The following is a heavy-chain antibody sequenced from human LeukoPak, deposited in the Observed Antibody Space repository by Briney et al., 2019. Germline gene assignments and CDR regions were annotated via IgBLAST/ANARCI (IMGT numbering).Heavy chain of an antibody. CDR3: ATYSSLNRREFQF. D-gene: IGHD3-22*01. V-gene: IGHV3-7*01. J-gene: IGHJ1*01. Sequence: GGSLRLSCAASGFTFTSYWMSWVRQAPGKGLEWVANIKTDGSEKYYVDSVKGRFTISRDNAKNSLYLQMNSLRAEDTAVYYCATYSSLNRREFQFWGQGTLLTVSS. CDR1: GFTFTSYW. CDR2: IKTDGSEK.